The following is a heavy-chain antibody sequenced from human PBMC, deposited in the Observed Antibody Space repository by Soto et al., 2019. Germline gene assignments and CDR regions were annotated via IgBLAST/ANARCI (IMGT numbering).Heavy chain of an antibody. CDR2: IIPIFGTA. CDR3: AREPSGNSYYYYYGMDV. V-gene: IGHV1-69*13. J-gene: IGHJ6*02. D-gene: IGHD6-19*01. CDR1: GGTFSSYA. Sequence: SVKVSCKASGGTFSSYAISWVRQAPGQGLEWMGGIIPIFGTANYAQKFQGGVTITADESTSTAYVEPSSLRSEDTAVYYCAREPSGNSYYYYYGMDVWGQGTTVTVSS.